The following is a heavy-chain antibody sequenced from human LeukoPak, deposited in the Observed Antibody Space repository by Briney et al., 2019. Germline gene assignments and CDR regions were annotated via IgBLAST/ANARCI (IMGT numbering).Heavy chain of an antibody. Sequence: GGSLRLSCAASGFTFSDYAMHWVRQAPGKGLEWVALISYDGSDKYYADSVKGRFTISRDNSKNTLYLQMNSLRTEDTTVYYCVRGRYNYDSSGYLDYWGQGTLVTVSS. CDR2: ISYDGSDK. CDR3: VRGRYNYDSSGYLDY. J-gene: IGHJ4*02. V-gene: IGHV3-30-3*01. CDR1: GFTFSDYA. D-gene: IGHD3-22*01.